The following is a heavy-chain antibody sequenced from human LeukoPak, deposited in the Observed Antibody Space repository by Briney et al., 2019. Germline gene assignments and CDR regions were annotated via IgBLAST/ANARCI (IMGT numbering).Heavy chain of an antibody. CDR1: GFTFSSYG. CDR3: AKDRGRSSTSPFDY. Sequence: PGGSLRLSCAASGFTFSSYGMHWVRQAPGKGLEWVSAISGSGGSTYYADSVKGRFTISRDNSKNTLYLQMNSLRAEDTAVYYCAKDRGRSSTSPFDYWGQGTLVTVSS. J-gene: IGHJ4*02. D-gene: IGHD2-2*01. V-gene: IGHV3-23*01. CDR2: ISGSGGST.